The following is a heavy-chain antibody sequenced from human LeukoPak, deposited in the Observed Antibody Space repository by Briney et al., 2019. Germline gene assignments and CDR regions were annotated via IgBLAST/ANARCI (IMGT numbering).Heavy chain of an antibody. D-gene: IGHD5-18*01. V-gene: IGHV3-74*01. CDR2: IHRDGSST. CDR3: ARGTEGYTYGEFDS. Sequence: PGGSLRLSCAASGFTFSDYWMHWVRQAPGKGLVRVSRIHRDGSSTTYADSVKGRFTISRDNAKNTLYLQMNSLRAEDTAMYYCARGTEGYTYGEFDSWGQGTLVTVSS. J-gene: IGHJ5*01. CDR1: GFTFSDYW.